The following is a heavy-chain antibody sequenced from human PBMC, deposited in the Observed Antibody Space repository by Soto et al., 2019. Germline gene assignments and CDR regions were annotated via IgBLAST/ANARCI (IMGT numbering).Heavy chain of an antibody. CDR1: GGSISSGGYY. D-gene: IGHD3-10*01. J-gene: IGHJ4*02. Sequence: QVQLQESGPGLVKPSQTLSLTCTVSGGSISSGGYYWSWIRQHPGKGLEWIGYIYYTGSTYYSPSLKSRVTISVDTSKNQFSLKLSSVTAADTAVYSCATLYLVRGLRTFDYWGQGTLVTVSS. CDR2: IYYTGST. CDR3: ATLYLVRGLRTFDY. V-gene: IGHV4-31*03.